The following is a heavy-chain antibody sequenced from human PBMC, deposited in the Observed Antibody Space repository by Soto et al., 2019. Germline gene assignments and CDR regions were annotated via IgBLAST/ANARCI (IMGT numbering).Heavy chain of an antibody. CDR1: GGTFSSFA. D-gene: IGHD3-22*01. V-gene: IGHV1-69*13. Sequence: SVKVSGKASGGTFSSFAISWVRQAPGQGLEWMARIIPIFDTANYAQKFQGRVTITADESTSTAYMELSSLRSEDTAVYYCVGYYYNTRGYYYDYWGQGTLVTVSS. CDR3: VGYYYNTRGYYYDY. CDR2: IIPIFDTA. J-gene: IGHJ4*02.